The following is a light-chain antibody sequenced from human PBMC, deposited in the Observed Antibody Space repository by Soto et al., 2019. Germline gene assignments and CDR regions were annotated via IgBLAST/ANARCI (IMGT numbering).Light chain of an antibody. J-gene: IGKJ4*01. CDR2: AAS. CDR3: QQTTTFPLT. Sequence: DIQLTQSPSSVSASAGARVTITCRALQGVSHWLAWYQQKPRKAPNLLIYAASSLQSGVPSRFISSGSWTDFTLTISSLQPEDFATYYCQQTTTFPLTFGGGTKVEI. CDR1: QGVSHW. V-gene: IGKV1D-12*01.